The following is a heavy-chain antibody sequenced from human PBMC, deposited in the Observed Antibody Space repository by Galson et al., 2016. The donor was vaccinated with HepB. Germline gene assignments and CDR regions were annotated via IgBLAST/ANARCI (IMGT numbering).Heavy chain of an antibody. CDR3: ARDAPVERGAFDI. CDR2: IIPMFGTA. Sequence: SVKVSCKASGGTFRSYAISWVRQAPGQGLEWMGGIIPMFGTAHYAQRFKGRVTITADESTNTAYMELSSLRFEDTAVYYCARDAPVERGAFDIWGQGTRVTVSS. CDR1: GGTFRSYA. D-gene: IGHD5-24*01. V-gene: IGHV1-69*13. J-gene: IGHJ3*02.